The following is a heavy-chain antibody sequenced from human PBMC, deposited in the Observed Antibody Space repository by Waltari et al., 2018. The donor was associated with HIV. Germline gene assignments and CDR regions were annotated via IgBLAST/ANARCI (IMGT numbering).Heavy chain of an antibody. CDR3: ARVARGLRQGTFDI. CDR2: IAVSSAYT. J-gene: IGHJ3*02. CDR1: GFTFSDYY. V-gene: IGHV3-11*05. Sequence: VHVVESGGDLDNPGGSLTLSCEASGFTFSDYYMTWIRQAPGKRLEGVSYIAVSSAYTNYGDSVKGRFTMSRDDAKKSLFLQMNSLRPEDTAVYYCARVARGLRQGTFDIWGQGTMVTVSS. D-gene: IGHD4-17*01.